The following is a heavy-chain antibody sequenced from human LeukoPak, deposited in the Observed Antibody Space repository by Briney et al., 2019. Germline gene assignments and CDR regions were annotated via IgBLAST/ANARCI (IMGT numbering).Heavy chain of an antibody. CDR2: INPNSGGT. CDR3: ARGTGAGGRGRLDS. J-gene: IGHJ4*02. V-gene: IGHV1-2*07. CDR1: GYTFTDYY. Sequence: ASVKVSCKASGYTFTDYYIHWVRRAPGQGLEWMGWINPNSGGTNYAHKFLGRVTMTRDTSISTAYMDLSGLRSDDTAVYFCARGTGAGGRGRLDSWGQGTLVTVSS. D-gene: IGHD6-13*01.